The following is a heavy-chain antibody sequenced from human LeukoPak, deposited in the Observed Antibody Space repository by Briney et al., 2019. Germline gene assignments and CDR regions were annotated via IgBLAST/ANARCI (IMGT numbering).Heavy chain of an antibody. CDR2: IRYDGSNK. CDR3: ARGHAYYDVLTGYSIYGMDV. J-gene: IGHJ6*01. D-gene: IGHD3-9*01. V-gene: IGHV3-30*02. Sequence: GGSLRLSCAASGFTFSSYGMHWVRQAPGKGLEWLAFIRYDGSNKYYADSVKGRFTISRDNSKNTLYPQMNSLRAEDTAVYYCARGHAYYDVLTGYSIYGMDVWGQGTTVTVSS. CDR1: GFTFSSYG.